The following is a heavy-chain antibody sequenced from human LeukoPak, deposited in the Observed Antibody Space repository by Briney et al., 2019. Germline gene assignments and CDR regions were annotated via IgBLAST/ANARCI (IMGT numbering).Heavy chain of an antibody. CDR1: GFTFDDYA. Sequence: PGGSLRLSCAASGFTFDDYAMHRVRQAPGKGLEWVSGISWNSGSIGYADSVKGRFTISRDNAKNSLYLQMNSLRAEDTALYYCAKDNRAGFYYYYGMDVWGQGTTVTVSS. CDR2: ISWNSGSI. J-gene: IGHJ6*02. D-gene: IGHD6-19*01. CDR3: AKDNRAGFYYYYGMDV. V-gene: IGHV3-9*01.